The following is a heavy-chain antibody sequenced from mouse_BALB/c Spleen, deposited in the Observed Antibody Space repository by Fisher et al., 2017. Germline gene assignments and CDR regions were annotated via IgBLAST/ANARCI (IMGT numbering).Heavy chain of an antibody. D-gene: IGHD2-2*01. CDR3: ARDYGYDLWYFDV. V-gene: IGHV1-4*01. Sequence: QKFKGKATLTADKSSSTAYMQLSSLTSEDSAVYYCARDYGYDLWYFDVWGAGTTVTVSS. J-gene: IGHJ1*01.